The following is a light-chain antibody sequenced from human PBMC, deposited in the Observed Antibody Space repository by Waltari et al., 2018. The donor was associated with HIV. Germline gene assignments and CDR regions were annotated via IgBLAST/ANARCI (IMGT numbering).Light chain of an antibody. J-gene: IGLJ2*01. CDR2: RSY. V-gene: IGLV1-47*01. CDR3: AAWDDNLRGV. Sequence: QSVLTQPPSASGTPGQRVTISCSGDSSISGRNFVNWYQQLPGMAPKLLIYRSYPRPAGVPHRFSGSKSCSSASLAISGLLSEDEAVYYCAAWDDNLRGVFGGGTKLTVL. CDR1: SSISGRNF.